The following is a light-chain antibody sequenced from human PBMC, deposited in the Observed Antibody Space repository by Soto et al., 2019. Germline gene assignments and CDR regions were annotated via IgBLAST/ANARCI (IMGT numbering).Light chain of an antibody. Sequence: DIQMTQSPSSVSASVGDRVTITSRASQDISSWLAWYQQKPGKAPKIMIYAASSLQGGVPSRFSGSGSGTEFTLTISSLQPEDFATYYCQQASSFPPTFGQGTRLEIK. J-gene: IGKJ5*01. CDR2: AAS. CDR1: QDISSW. CDR3: QQASSFPPT. V-gene: IGKV1-12*01.